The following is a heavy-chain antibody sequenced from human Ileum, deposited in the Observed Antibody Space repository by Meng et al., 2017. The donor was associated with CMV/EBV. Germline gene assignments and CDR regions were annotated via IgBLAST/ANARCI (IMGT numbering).Heavy chain of an antibody. CDR1: GDPIRNVRHS. D-gene: IGHD6-19*01. V-gene: IGHV4-39*07. J-gene: IGHJ4*02. CDR3: ARDMTNQWFYY. Sequence: LQESGPGLLNPAETLSLTCSASGDPIRNVRHSWAWFRQSPGKAPEWIGSMFFSGIADYNPSLKSRVTISLHATQKQFSLRLTSVTAADSAVYFCARDMTNQWFYYWGQGTLVTVSS. CDR2: MFFSGIA.